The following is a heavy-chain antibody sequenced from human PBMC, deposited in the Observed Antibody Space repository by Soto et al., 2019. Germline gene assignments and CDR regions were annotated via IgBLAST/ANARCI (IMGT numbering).Heavy chain of an antibody. Sequence: GASVKVSWKASGYTFTSYGISWVRQAPGQGLEWMGWISAYNGNTNYAQKLQGRVTMTTDTSTSTAYMELRSLRSDDTAVYYCARDKGDSSGWYFLHSYGMDVWGQGTTVTVSS. D-gene: IGHD6-19*01. V-gene: IGHV1-18*01. CDR2: ISAYNGNT. CDR1: GYTFTSYG. J-gene: IGHJ6*02. CDR3: ARDKGDSSGWYFLHSYGMDV.